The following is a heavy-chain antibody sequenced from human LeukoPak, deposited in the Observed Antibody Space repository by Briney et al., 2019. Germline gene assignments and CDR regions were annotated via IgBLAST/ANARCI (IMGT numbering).Heavy chain of an antibody. CDR2: ISYDGSNK. V-gene: IGHV3-30-3*01. D-gene: IGHD6-13*01. CDR3: ARMKGAAAATFEF. CDR1: GFTFSSYA. J-gene: IGHJ4*02. Sequence: GGSLRLSCAASGFTFSSYAMHWVRQAPGKGLEWVAVISYDGSNKYYADSVKGRFTISRDNSKNTLFLEMSSLRAEDTAVYYCARMKGAAAATFEFWGQGSLVTVSS.